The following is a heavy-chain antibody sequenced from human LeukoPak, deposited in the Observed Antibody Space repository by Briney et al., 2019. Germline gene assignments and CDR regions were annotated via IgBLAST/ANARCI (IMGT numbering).Heavy chain of an antibody. CDR2: INPNSGGT. CDR3: ERQAGSDFDY. CDR1: GYTFTGYY. V-gene: IGHV1-2*04. J-gene: IGHJ4*02. D-gene: IGHD6-19*01. Sequence: ASVTVSCTASGYTFTGYYMHWVRQAPGQGLEWMGWINPNSGGTNYAQKFQGWVTMTRDTSISTAYMELSRLRSDDTAVYYCERQAGSDFDYWGQGTLVTVSS.